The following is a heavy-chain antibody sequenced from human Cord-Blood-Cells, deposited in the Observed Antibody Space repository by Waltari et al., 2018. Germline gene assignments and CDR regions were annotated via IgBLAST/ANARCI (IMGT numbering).Heavy chain of an antibody. J-gene: IGHJ3*02. Sequence: HWVRQAPGKGLEWVAVISYDGSNKYYADSVKGRFTISRENSKNTLYLQMNSLRAEDTAVYYCARERDAFDIWGQGTMVTVSS. CDR3: ARERDAFDI. V-gene: IGHV3-30-3*01. CDR2: ISYDGSNK.